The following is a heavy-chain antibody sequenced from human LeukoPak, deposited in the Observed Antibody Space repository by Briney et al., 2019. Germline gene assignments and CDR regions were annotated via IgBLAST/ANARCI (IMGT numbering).Heavy chain of an antibody. CDR2: IYHSGST. J-gene: IGHJ6*02. CDR1: GGSISSSNW. D-gene: IGHD4-23*01. CDR3: AREMGVVTAHGIDV. V-gene: IGHV4-4*02. Sequence: PSGTLSLTCAVSGGSISSSNWWSWVRQPPGKGLEWIGEIYHSGSTNYNPSLKSRVIISVDTSKNQFSLKLSSVTAADTALYYCAREMGVVTAHGIDVWGQGTTVTVSS.